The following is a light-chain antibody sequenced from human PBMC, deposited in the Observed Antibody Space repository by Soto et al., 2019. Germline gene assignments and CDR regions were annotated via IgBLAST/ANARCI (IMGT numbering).Light chain of an antibody. V-gene: IGLV4-69*01. Sequence: QLVLTQSPSASASLGASVKLTCTLSSGHSSYAIAWHQQQPEKGPRYLMKLNSDGSHSKGDGIPDRFSGSSSGTERYLTIARLPSEDEADYYCQTWGTGTWVFGGGTKVNVL. CDR1: SGHSSYA. CDR3: QTWGTGTWV. J-gene: IGLJ3*02. CDR2: LNSDGSH.